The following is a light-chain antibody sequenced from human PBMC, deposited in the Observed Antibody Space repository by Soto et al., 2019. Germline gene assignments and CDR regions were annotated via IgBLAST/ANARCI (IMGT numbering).Light chain of an antibody. CDR3: QQTHSTSWT. V-gene: IGKV1-39*01. Sequence: DIQMTQSPSSLSASVGDRVTITCRASQSISSSLNWYQQKPGKAPKLLISAASSLQSGVPSRFSGSESGPEFPLTISSLQPEDFATYFCQQTHSTSWTFGHGTNVEIK. CDR2: AAS. J-gene: IGKJ1*01. CDR1: QSISSS.